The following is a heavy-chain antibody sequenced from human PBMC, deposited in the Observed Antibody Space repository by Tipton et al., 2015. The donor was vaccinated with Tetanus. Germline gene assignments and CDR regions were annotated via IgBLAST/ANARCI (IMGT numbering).Heavy chain of an antibody. V-gene: IGHV4-59*01. CDR3: ARTGWFGHMPAFDS. CDR2: NHYSGST. CDR1: GASFSGYY. Sequence: TLSLTCTVYGASFSGYYWNWIRQSPGKGLEWIGYNHYSGSTNYNHSLKSRVTLSIDTPKTQFSLKLISVTPADTAVYYCARTGWFGHMPAFDSSGHGTLVSVSS. J-gene: IGHJ4*01. D-gene: IGHD3-10*01.